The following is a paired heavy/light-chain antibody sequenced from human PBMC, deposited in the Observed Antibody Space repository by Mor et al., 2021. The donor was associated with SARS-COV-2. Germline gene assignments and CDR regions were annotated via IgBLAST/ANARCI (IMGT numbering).Heavy chain of an antibody. CDR1: GYTFTSYY. CDR3: ARIEPLLRYSYAPTNGMDV. V-gene: IGHV1-46*01. J-gene: IGHJ6*02. CDR2: INPSGGST. Sequence: QVQLVQSGAEVKKPGASVKVSCKASGYTFTSYYMHWVRQAPGQGLEWMGIINPSGGSTSYAQKFQGRVTMTRDTSTSTVYMELSSLRSEDTAVYYCARIEPLLRYSYAPTNGMDVWGQGTTVTVSS. D-gene: IGHD5-18*01.
Light chain of an antibody. Sequence: DIQMTQSPSSLSASVGDRVTITCRASQSISSYLNWYQQKPGKAPKLLIYAASSLQSGVPSRFSGSGSGTDFTLTISSLQPEDFATYYCQQSYSTPPWTFGQGTKLEIK. V-gene: IGKV1-39*01. J-gene: IGKJ2*02. CDR1: QSISSY. CDR2: AAS. CDR3: QQSYSTPPWT.